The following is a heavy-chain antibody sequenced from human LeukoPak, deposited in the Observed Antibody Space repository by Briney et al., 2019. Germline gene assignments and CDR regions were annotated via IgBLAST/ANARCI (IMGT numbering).Heavy chain of an antibody. CDR1: GGSISSSSYY. CDR3: ARVTGGGPSPFDY. CDR2: IYHSGST. Sequence: TASETLSLTCTVSGGSISSSSYYWGWIRQPPGKGLEWIGSIYHSGSTNYNPSLKSRVTISVDKSKNQFSLKLSSVTAADTAVYYCARVTGGGPSPFDYWGQGTLVTVSS. J-gene: IGHJ4*02. V-gene: IGHV4-39*07. D-gene: IGHD1-14*01.